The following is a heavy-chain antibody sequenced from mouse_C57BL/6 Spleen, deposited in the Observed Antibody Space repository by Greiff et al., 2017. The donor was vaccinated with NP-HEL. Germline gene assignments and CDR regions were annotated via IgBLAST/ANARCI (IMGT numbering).Heavy chain of an antibody. D-gene: IGHD2-5*01. CDR2: ISSGSSTI. Sequence: EVHLVESGGGLVKPGGSLKLSCAASGFTFSDYGMHWVRQAPEKGLEWVAYISSGSSTIYYADTVKGRFTISRDNAKNTLFLQMTSLRSEDTAMYYCARPGYSKGYFDVWGTGTTVTVSS. V-gene: IGHV5-17*01. CDR1: GFTFSDYG. J-gene: IGHJ1*03. CDR3: ARPGYSKGYFDV.